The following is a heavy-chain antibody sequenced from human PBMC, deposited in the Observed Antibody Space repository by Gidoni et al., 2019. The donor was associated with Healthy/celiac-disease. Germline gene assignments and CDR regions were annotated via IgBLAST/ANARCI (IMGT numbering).Heavy chain of an antibody. V-gene: IGHV3-23*01. D-gene: IGHD2-2*01. CDR1: GFTFRGYA. J-gene: IGHJ4*02. CDR3: AKAALGYCSSTSCLTLYYFDY. Sequence: EVQLLESGGGLVQPGGSLRLSCAASGFTFRGYAMTWVRQAPGKGLEWVSAISGSGGSTYYADSVKGRFTISRDNSKNTLYLQMNSLRAEDTAVYYCAKAALGYCSSTSCLTLYYFDYWGQGTLVTVSS. CDR2: ISGSGGST.